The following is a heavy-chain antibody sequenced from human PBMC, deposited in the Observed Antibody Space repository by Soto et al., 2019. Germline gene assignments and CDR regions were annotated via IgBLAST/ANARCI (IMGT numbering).Heavy chain of an antibody. Sequence: QVQLQQWGAGLLKPSETLSLTCAVYGGSFSGYYWSWIRQPPVKGLEWIGEINHSGSTNYNPSLKSRVTISVDTSKNQFSLKLSSVTAADTAVYYCARPSEGSSSSIDYWGQGTLVTVSS. V-gene: IGHV4-34*01. CDR2: INHSGST. CDR1: GGSFSGYY. J-gene: IGHJ4*02. CDR3: ARPSEGSSSSIDY. D-gene: IGHD6-6*01.